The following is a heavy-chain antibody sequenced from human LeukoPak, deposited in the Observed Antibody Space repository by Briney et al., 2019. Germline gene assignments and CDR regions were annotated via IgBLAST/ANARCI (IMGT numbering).Heavy chain of an antibody. D-gene: IGHD3-22*01. CDR1: SGSMNSFY. Sequence: SETLSLTWTVSSGSMNSFYCNWIRQPAGKGPEWIGRIYGTGTTNYNPSLKSRVSMSMETSKNQFSLRLTSVTAADTAVYYCARESGLDYYESSGYFPFDTWGQGTLVTVSS. J-gene: IGHJ4*02. V-gene: IGHV4-4*07. CDR2: IYGTGTT. CDR3: ARESGLDYYESSGYFPFDT.